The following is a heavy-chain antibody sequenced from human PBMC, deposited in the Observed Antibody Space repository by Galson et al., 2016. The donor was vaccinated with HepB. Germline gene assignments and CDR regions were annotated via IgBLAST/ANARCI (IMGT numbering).Heavy chain of an antibody. Sequence: ETLSLTCSVSGDSISTDHWWNWVRQRPGKALEWIGEIYHVGSANYNPSLKSRVTMSLDTSKNQFSLRLNSVTDADTAVYYCARGATAVAYYLDYWGQGILVTVSS. J-gene: IGHJ4*02. D-gene: IGHD4-23*01. V-gene: IGHV4-4*02. CDR2: IYHVGSA. CDR1: GDSISTDHW. CDR3: ARGATAVAYYLDY.